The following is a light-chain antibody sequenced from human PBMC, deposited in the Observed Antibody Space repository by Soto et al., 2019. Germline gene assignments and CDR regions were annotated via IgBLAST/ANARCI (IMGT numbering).Light chain of an antibody. CDR1: QSVTNNF. Sequence: IVLTQSPGTLSLSPGERVTLSCGASQSVTNNFLAWYQQKPGQAPRLLIYGASSRATGVPDRFSGSGSGTDFALTISRLEPGDFAVYYCQQYGTPLFTFGPGTKVAIK. V-gene: IGKV3-20*01. CDR3: QQYGTPLFT. J-gene: IGKJ3*01. CDR2: GAS.